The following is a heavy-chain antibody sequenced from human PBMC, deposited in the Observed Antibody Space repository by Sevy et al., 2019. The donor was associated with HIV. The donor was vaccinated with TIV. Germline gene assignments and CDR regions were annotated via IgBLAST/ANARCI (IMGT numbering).Heavy chain of an antibody. CDR3: ARRYFDL. CDR2: IRQDGNEL. Sequence: GGSLKLSCAASGCTFDDYWMQWVRQAPGQGLEWVANIRQDGNELYYADSVKGRFTISRDNAKESLFLQMTNLRVEDTAIYYCARRYFDLWSQGTLVTVSS. V-gene: IGHV3-7*01. CDR1: GCTFDDYW. J-gene: IGHJ4*02.